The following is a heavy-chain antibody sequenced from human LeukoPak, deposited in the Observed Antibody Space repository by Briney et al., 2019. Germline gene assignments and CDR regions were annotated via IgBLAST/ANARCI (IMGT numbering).Heavy chain of an antibody. V-gene: IGHV3-23*01. CDR3: VRGIRAPDF. J-gene: IGHJ4*02. CDR1: GFSFNIYD. Sequence: GESLRLSCVASGFSFNIYDMSWFRQTPGKGLEWVSGIRGGGPDTYYADSVKGRFSISRDNSKNTLFLQTNGLRAEDSAIYYCVRGIRAPDFWGQGTLVSVSS. CDR2: IRGGGPDT.